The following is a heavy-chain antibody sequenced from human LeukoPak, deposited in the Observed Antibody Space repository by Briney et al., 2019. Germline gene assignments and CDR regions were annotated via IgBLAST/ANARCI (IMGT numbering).Heavy chain of an antibody. D-gene: IGHD4-17*01. Sequence: SQTLSLTCTVSGGSISSGSYYWSWIRQPAGKGLEWIGRIYTSGSTNYNPSLKSRVTISVDTSKNQFSLKLSSVTAADTAVYYCARTTVTTRRMEAFDIWGQGTMVTVSS. CDR2: IYTSGST. CDR3: ARTTVTTRRMEAFDI. J-gene: IGHJ3*02. CDR1: GGSISSGSYY. V-gene: IGHV4-61*02.